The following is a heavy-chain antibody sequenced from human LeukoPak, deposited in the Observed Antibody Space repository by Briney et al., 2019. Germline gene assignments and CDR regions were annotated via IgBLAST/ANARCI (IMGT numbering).Heavy chain of an antibody. CDR1: GFTFSNYA. D-gene: IGHD1-26*01. J-gene: IGHJ4*02. V-gene: IGHV3-30*04. CDR2: MSYDGSHE. Sequence: GGSLRLSCVVSGFTFSNYAMHWVRQAPGQAPGKGLEWVAAMSYDGSHEYYADSVKGRFTISRDNPKSTLYLQMNSLRPEDTAVYYCARAFGGSYSSTVDYWGQGTLVTVSS. CDR3: ARAFGGSYSSTVDY.